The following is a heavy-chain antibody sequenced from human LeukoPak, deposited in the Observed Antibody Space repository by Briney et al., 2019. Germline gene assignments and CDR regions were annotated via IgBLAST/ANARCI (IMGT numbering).Heavy chain of an antibody. CDR1: GYTFTSYD. D-gene: IGHD6-19*01. V-gene: IGHV1-8*01. CDR2: MNPNSGNT. CDR3: ARGDDSSGWSLSYYYYYGMDV. Sequence: ASVKVSCKASGYTFTSYDINWVRQATGQGLEWMGWMNPNSGNTGYAQKFQGRVTMTRNTSISTAYMELSSLRSEDTAVYYCARGDDSSGWSLSYYYYYGMDVWGQGTTVTVSS. J-gene: IGHJ6*02.